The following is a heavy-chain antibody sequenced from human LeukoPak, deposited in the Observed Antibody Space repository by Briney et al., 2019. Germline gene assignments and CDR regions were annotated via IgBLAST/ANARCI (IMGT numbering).Heavy chain of an antibody. CDR3: ARETDSTLFDY. Sequence: GGSLRLSCAASGFTFSSYEMNWVRQAPGKGLEWVSYISSSGTTIYYADSVKGRFTISRDNAKNSLYLQMNSLRAEDTAVYYCARETDSTLFDYWGQGTLVTVSS. J-gene: IGHJ4*02. CDR2: ISSSGTTI. CDR1: GFTFSSYE. V-gene: IGHV3-48*03. D-gene: IGHD2-2*01.